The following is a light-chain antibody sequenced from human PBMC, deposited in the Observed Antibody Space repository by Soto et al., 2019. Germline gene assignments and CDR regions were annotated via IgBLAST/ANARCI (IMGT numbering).Light chain of an antibody. CDR1: QDIGND. Sequence: DIQMTQSPSSLSASVGDTVTITCQASQDIGNDLKWYQQKPGKAPTLLIYDASELEAGVSSKFSGSGSGTDFTFTINYLQPEDFATYYCQQNADFPYTFGQGTKLEIK. V-gene: IGKV1-33*01. J-gene: IGKJ2*01. CDR2: DAS. CDR3: QQNADFPYT.